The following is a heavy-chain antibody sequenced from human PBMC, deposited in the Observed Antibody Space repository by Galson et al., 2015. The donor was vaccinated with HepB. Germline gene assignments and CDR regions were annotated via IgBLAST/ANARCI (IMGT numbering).Heavy chain of an antibody. Sequence: SLRLSCAASGFTFSHYWMTWVRQAPGKGLEWVANIKEEGSESFAVDSVKGRFTILRDNSKNSVYLEMDSLRAEDTAVYFCARKTKSCGKTTCYLDAFDYWGQGTLVTVSS. CDR1: GFTFSHYW. CDR2: IKEEGSES. V-gene: IGHV3-7*03. D-gene: IGHD2-21*01. CDR3: ARKTKSCGKTTCYLDAFDY. J-gene: IGHJ4*02.